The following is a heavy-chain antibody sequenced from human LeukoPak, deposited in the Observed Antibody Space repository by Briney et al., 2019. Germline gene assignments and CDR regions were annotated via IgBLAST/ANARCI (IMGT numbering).Heavy chain of an antibody. V-gene: IGHV4-59*01. CDR2: IFYNGNT. CDR3: ARGGYYCLDV. Sequence: SETLSLTCTVPDGSMSPYYWSWIRQSPGRGLEWIAYIFYNGNTKYNPSLRSRVTISIDTSRNQFSLNLNSVTAADTAVYYCARGGYYCLDVWGKGTTVTVSS. CDR1: DGSMSPYY. J-gene: IGHJ6*03.